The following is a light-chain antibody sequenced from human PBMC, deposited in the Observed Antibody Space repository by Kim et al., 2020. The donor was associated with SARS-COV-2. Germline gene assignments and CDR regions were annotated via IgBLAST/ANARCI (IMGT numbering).Light chain of an antibody. V-gene: IGKV4-1*01. Sequence: DIVMTQSPDSLAVSLGERDTINCKSSQSVLYSSNNQNYLAWYQQKPGQPPKLLIYWASTRESGVPDRFSGSGSGTDFTLTISSLQAEDVAVYYCQQYYSTPPTFGGGTKVDIK. CDR3: QQYYSTPPT. CDR1: QSVLYSSNNQNY. J-gene: IGKJ4*01. CDR2: WAS.